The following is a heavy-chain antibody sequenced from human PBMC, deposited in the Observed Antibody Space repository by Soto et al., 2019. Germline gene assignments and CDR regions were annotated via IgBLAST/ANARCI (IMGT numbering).Heavy chain of an antibody. CDR1: GYTFTGYY. Sequence: ASVKVSCKASGYTFTGYYMHWVRQAPGQGLEWMGWINPNSGGTNYAQKFQGWVTMTRDTSISTAYMELSRLRSDDTAVYYCAREDTRYYGMDVWGQRTTVTVPS. CDR2: INPNSGGT. V-gene: IGHV1-2*04. D-gene: IGHD5-18*01. J-gene: IGHJ6*02. CDR3: AREDTRYYGMDV.